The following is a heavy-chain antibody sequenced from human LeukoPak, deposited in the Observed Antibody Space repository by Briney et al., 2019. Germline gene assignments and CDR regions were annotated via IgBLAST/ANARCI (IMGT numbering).Heavy chain of an antibody. V-gene: IGHV1-69*13. CDR3: ARDKEDILTGYQGYYYYGMDV. CDR2: IIPIFGTA. D-gene: IGHD3-9*01. Sequence: SVKVSCKASGGTFSSYAISWVRQAPGQGLEWMGGIIPIFGTANYAQKFQGRVTITADESTSTAHMELSSLRSEDTAVYYCARDKEDILTGYQGYYYYGMDVWGKGTTVTVSS. J-gene: IGHJ6*04. CDR1: GGTFSSYA.